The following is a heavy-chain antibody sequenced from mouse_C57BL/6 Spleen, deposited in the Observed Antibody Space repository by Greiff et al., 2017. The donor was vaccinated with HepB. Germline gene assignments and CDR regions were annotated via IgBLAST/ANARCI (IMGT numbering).Heavy chain of an antibody. Sequence: VQLQQSGAELVMPGASVKLSCKASGYTFTSYWMHWVKQRPGQGLEWIGEIDPSDSHTNYNQKFKGKSTLTVDKSSSTAYMQLSSLTSEDSAVYYCARGDDYGAWFAYWGQGTLVTVSA. V-gene: IGHV1-69*01. J-gene: IGHJ3*01. CDR3: ARGDDYGAWFAY. D-gene: IGHD2-4*01. CDR1: GYTFTSYW. CDR2: IDPSDSHT.